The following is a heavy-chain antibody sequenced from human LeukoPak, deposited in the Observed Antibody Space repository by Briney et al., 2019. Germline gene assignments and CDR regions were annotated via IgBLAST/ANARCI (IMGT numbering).Heavy chain of an antibody. D-gene: IGHD2-15*01. CDR3: AKPSGYRSGGSCYARSYFDY. Sequence: PGGSLRLSCAASGFTFSSYAMHWVRPAPGKGLEWVAVISYDGSNKYYADSVKGRFTISRDNSKNTLYLQMNSLRAEDTAVYYCAKPSGYRSGGSCYARSYFDYWGQGTLVTVSS. CDR2: ISYDGSNK. V-gene: IGHV3-30*18. CDR1: GFTFSSYA. J-gene: IGHJ4*02.